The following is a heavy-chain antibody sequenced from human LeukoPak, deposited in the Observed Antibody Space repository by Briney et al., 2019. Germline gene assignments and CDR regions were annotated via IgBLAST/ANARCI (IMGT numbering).Heavy chain of an antibody. J-gene: IGHJ4*02. CDR1: GFTFSTYA. D-gene: IGHD5-12*01. CDR3: AKASSRDSGYDLFGRYY. V-gene: IGHV3-23*01. CDR2: ISGSGGST. Sequence: PGGSLRLSCAASGFTFSTYAMSWVRQAPGKGLEWVSGISGSGGSTYYADSVKGRFTISRDNSKNTLYLQMNSLRAEDTAVYYCAKASSRDSGYDLFGRYYWGQGTLVTVSS.